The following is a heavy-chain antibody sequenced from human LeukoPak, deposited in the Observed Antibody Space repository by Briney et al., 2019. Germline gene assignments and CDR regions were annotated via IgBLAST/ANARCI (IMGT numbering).Heavy chain of an antibody. V-gene: IGHV3-23*01. CDR1: GFTFSTYA. Sequence: GGSLRLSCAASGFTFSTYAMSWVRQAPGHGLEWVSAISFSGGSTHYAESVKGRFTISRDNSKNTLYLQMNSLRAEDTAVYYCARDFVVVVAYNWFDPWGQGTLVTVSS. D-gene: IGHD2-15*01. J-gene: IGHJ5*02. CDR3: ARDFVVVVAYNWFDP. CDR2: ISFSGGST.